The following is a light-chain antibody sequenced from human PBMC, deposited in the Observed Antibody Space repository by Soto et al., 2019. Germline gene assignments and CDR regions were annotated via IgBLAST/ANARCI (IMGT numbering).Light chain of an antibody. CDR3: HQRSNWPWT. Sequence: EIVLTHSPATLSLSPGDRATLSCRASQSVSSYLAWYQQKPGQAPRLLIYDASNRATGIPARFSGSGSGTDFTLSISSIEPEDSAVYYCHQRSNWPWTFGQGTKVDIK. CDR2: DAS. V-gene: IGKV3-11*01. CDR1: QSVSSY. J-gene: IGKJ1*01.